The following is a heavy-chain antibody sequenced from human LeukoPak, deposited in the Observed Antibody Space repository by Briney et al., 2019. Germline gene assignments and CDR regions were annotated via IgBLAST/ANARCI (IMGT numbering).Heavy chain of an antibody. D-gene: IGHD6-19*01. CDR3: ARLAVAGTGSEY. J-gene: IGHJ4*02. CDR1: GFTFSDYW. Sequence: GGSLRLSCAASGFTFSDYWIHWVRQAPGRGLVWVSRINTDGSITNYADSVKGRFSISRDNAKNTLYLQMNSLRAEDTAVYYCARLAVAGTGSEYWGQGTLVTVSS. V-gene: IGHV3-74*01. CDR2: INTDGSIT.